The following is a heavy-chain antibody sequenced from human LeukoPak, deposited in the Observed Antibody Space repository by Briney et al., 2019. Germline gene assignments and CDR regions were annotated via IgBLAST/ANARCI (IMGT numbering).Heavy chain of an antibody. CDR1: GFTVSSNY. J-gene: IGHJ4*02. V-gene: IGHV3-21*01. D-gene: IGHD2-8*01. CDR3: AREGSIVPHQDLDY. CDR2: TNSRGRGE. Sequence: GGSLRLSCAASGFTVSSNYMSWVRQAPGKGLEWVSSTNSRGRGEYYADSVKGRFTISRDNAKNSLYLQMNSLRAEDTAVYYCAREGSIVPHQDLDYWGQGTLVTVSS.